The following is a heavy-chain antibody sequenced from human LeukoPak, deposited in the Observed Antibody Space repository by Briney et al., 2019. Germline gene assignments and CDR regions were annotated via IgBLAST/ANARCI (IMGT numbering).Heavy chain of an antibody. J-gene: IGHJ4*02. CDR3: AREAPMVRGVKAGPNDY. CDR2: IIPILGIA. CDR1: GGTFSSYA. D-gene: IGHD3-10*01. V-gene: IGHV1-69*04. Sequence: SVKVSCKASGGTFSSYAISWVRQAPGQGLEWMGRIIPILGIANYAQKFQGRVTITADKSTSTAYLELSSLRSEDTAVYYCAREAPMVRGVKAGPNDYWGQGTLVTVSS.